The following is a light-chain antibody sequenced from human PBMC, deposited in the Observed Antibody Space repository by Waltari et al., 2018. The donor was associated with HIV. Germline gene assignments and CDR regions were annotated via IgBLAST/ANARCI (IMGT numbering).Light chain of an antibody. CDR2: EVT. Sequence: QSALTQPASVSGSPGQSITISCTGINNAIGTNNYVSSYQQHPGKAPTLLIYEVTSLPLGVSHRFSGSKSDTTASLTISELQPEDESHYYCTSYKTGGTILFGGGT. V-gene: IGLV2-14*01. CDR3: TSYKTGGTIL. J-gene: IGLJ2*01. CDR1: NNAIGTNNY.